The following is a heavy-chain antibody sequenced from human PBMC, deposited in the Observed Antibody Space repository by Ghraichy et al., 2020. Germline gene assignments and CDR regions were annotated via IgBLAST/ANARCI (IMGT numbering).Heavy chain of an antibody. CDR3: AIHVISQRGNWFDP. J-gene: IGHJ5*02. CDR2: IYYSGST. CDR1: GGSISSYY. D-gene: IGHD1-26*01. V-gene: IGHV4-59*01. Sequence: SETLSLTCTVSGGSISSYYWSWIRQPPGKGLEWIGYIYYSGSTNYNPSLKSRVTISVDTSKNQFSLKLSSVTAADTAVYYCAIHVISQRGNWFDPWGQGTLVTVSS.